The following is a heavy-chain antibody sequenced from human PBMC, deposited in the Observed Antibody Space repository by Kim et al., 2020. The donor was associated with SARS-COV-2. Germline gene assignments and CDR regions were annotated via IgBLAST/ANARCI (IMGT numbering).Heavy chain of an antibody. V-gene: IGHV3-15*01. D-gene: IGHD5-12*01. Sequence: GGSLRLSCAASGFTFSNAWMNWVRQAPGKGLEWVGRIKSKSDGGTTDYAAPVKGRFTISRDDSKNTLYVQMNSLKTEDTAVYYCTTESDGGYDSHIDYWGQGTLVTVSS. CDR3: TTESDGGYDSHIDY. CDR1: GFTFSNAW. CDR2: IKSKSDGGTT. J-gene: IGHJ4*02.